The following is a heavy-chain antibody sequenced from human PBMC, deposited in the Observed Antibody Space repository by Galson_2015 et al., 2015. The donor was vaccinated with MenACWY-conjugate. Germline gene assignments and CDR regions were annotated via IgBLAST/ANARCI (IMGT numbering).Heavy chain of an antibody. CDR1: GFTFSDYY. Sequence: SLRLSCAASGFTFSDYYMSWIRQAPGKGLEWVSYISSSSSYTNYADSVKGRFTISRDNAKNSLYLQMNSLRAEDTAVYFCARDYLAPVYWGQGTLVTVSS. CDR2: ISSSSSYT. J-gene: IGHJ4*02. V-gene: IGHV3-11*06. CDR3: ARDYLAPVY.